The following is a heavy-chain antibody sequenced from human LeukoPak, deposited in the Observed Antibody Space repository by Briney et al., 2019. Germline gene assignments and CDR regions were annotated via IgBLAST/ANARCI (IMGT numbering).Heavy chain of an antibody. CDR3: ARVSASQYYDFWSGYYMDV. Sequence: SVKVSCKASGYTFTGYYMHWVRQAPGQGLEWMGWISPSGGTDYAQKFQGRVTMTRDTSIATAYMELDSLRSDDTAVYYCARVSASQYYDFWSGYYMDVWGKGTTVTVSS. CDR2: ISPSGGT. D-gene: IGHD3-3*01. CDR1: GYTFTGYY. V-gene: IGHV1-2*02. J-gene: IGHJ6*03.